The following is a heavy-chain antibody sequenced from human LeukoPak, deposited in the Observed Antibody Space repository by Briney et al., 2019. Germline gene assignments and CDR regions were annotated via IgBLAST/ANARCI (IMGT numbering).Heavy chain of an antibody. CDR1: GFTFDNYA. J-gene: IGHJ4*02. D-gene: IGHD3-16*02. V-gene: IGHV3-9*01. CDR2: ISWNSGTI. Sequence: GGSLRLSCAASGFTFDNYAMNWVRQVPGKGLEWISLISWNSGTIGYADSVKGRFTISRDNANNFLYLQMDSLRAEDTALYYCTTEGGGYSVDYWGQGTLVTVSS. CDR3: TTEGGGYSVDY.